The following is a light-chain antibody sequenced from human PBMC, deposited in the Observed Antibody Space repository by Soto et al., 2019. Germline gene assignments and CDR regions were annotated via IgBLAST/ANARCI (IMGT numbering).Light chain of an antibody. J-gene: IGKJ4*01. CDR2: GAT. V-gene: IGKV3-20*01. Sequence: ENVLTQSPGTLSLSPGERATLSCRASQNVISDYLAWYQQKPGQAPRLLIYGATTRATGTTDRFSGSGSGTDFTLPISRLDPEDFAAYYCQQYGSSPRAIFGGGTKVEVK. CDR3: QQYGSSPRAI. CDR1: QNVISDY.